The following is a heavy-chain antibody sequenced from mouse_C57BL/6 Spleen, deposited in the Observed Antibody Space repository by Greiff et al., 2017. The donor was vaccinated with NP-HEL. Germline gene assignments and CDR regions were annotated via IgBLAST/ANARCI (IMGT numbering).Heavy chain of an antibody. CDR2: INPSTGGT. CDR1: GYSFTGYY. V-gene: IGHV1-42*01. D-gene: IGHD1-1*01. CDR3: ARDGSSFGYFDV. Sequence: VHVKQSGPELVKPGASVKISCKASGYSFTGYYMNWVKQSPEKSLEWIGEINPSTGGTTYNQKFKAKATLTVDKSSSTAYMQLKSLTSEDSAVYYCARDGSSFGYFDVWGTGTTVTVSS. J-gene: IGHJ1*03.